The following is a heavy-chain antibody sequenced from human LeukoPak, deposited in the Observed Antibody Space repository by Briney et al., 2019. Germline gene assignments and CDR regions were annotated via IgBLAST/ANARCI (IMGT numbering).Heavy chain of an antibody. CDR3: VRDVGFFHMDV. CDR1: GITFGSHW. V-gene: IGHV3-7*01. Sequence: PGGSLRLSCTASGITFGSHWMSWVRQAAGKGLEWVGYIKPDGSESYYVDSVKGRFAISRDNAKNSLYLQRNSLRAEDTAVYYCVRDVGFFHMDVWGKGTTVTVSS. J-gene: IGHJ6*03. CDR2: IKPDGSES. D-gene: IGHD1-26*01.